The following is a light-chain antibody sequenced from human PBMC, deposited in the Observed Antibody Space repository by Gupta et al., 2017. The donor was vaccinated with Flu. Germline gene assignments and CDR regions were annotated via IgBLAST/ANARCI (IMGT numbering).Light chain of an antibody. CDR2: GAS. J-gene: IGKJ4*01. CDR3: QQYGSSLLT. CDR1: QSVSSSY. V-gene: IGKV3-20*01. Sequence: ELVLTHSPGTLSLSPGERATLSCRASQSVSSSYLAWYQQKPGQAPRLLIYGASSRATGLPDRFSGSGSGTDFTLTISRLEPEDFAVYYCQQYGSSLLTFGGGTKVEIK.